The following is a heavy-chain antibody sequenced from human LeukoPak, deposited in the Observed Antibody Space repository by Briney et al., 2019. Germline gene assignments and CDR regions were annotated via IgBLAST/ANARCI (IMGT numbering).Heavy chain of an antibody. J-gene: IGHJ4*02. CDR2: IYYSGST. V-gene: IGHV4-59*01. Sequence: SETLSLTCTVSGGSISSYYWSWIRQPPGKGLEWIGYIYYSGSTNYNPSLKSRVTISVDTSKNQFSLKLSSVTAADTAVYYCASACGGYSSSWCYWGQGTLVTVSS. CDR3: ASACGGYSSSWCY. CDR1: GGSISSYY. D-gene: IGHD6-13*01.